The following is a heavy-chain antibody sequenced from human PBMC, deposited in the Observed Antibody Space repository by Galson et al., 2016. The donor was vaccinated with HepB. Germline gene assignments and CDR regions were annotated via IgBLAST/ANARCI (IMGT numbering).Heavy chain of an antibody. CDR2: ISVSGAGT. V-gene: IGHV3-23*01. CDR1: GFTFSSYA. D-gene: IGHD1-7*01. CDR3: AKGGVRTTTHFDY. Sequence: SLRLSCAASGFTFSSYAMSWVRQAPGKGLEWVSGISVSGAGTYYADSVKGRFTISRDNSKNTLYLQMNSLRAEDTAMYYCAKGGVRTTTHFDYWGQGTLVTVSP. J-gene: IGHJ4*02.